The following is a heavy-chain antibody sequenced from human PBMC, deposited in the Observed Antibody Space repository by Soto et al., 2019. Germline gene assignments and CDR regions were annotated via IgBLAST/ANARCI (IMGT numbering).Heavy chain of an antibody. CDR2: IYYSGST. V-gene: IGHV4-59*08. J-gene: IGHJ4*02. Sequence: PSETLSLTCTVSGGSISSYYWSWIRQPPGKGLEWIGYIYYSGSTNYNPSLKSRVTISVDTSKNQFSLKLSSVTAADTAVYYCARHTTMVRGDLTDFDYWGQGALVTVSS. CDR3: ARHTTMVRGDLTDFDY. CDR1: GGSISSYY. D-gene: IGHD3-10*01.